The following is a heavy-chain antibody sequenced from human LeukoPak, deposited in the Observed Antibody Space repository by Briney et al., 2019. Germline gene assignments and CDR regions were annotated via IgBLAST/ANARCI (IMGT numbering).Heavy chain of an antibody. Sequence: TGGSLRLSCAASGFTVSSNYMSWVRQAPGKGLEWVSVIYSGGSTYYADSVKGRFTISRDNSKNTLYLQMNSLRAEDTAVYYCARAGSSWPDAFDIWGQGTMVTVSS. CDR2: IYSGGST. CDR1: GFTVSSNY. V-gene: IGHV3-53*01. CDR3: ARAGSSWPDAFDI. J-gene: IGHJ3*02. D-gene: IGHD6-13*01.